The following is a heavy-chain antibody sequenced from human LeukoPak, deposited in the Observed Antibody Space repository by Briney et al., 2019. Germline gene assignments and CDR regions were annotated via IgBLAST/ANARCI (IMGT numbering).Heavy chain of an antibody. CDR2: IDWDDDK. V-gene: IGHV2-70*11. CDR1: GFSLSTSGMC. D-gene: IGHD6-6*01. Sequence: SGPTLVKPTQTLTLTCTLSGFSLSTSGMCVSWIRQPPGKALEWLARIDWDDDKYYSTSLKTRLTISKDTSKNQVVLTMTNMDPVDTATYYCARIPSAFYSSSSDYNSDSRGQGTLFTVSS. J-gene: IGHJ4*02. CDR3: ARIPSAFYSSSSDYNSDS.